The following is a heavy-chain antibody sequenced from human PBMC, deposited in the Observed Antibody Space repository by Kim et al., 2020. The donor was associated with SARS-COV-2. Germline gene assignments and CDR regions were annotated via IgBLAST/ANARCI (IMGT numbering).Heavy chain of an antibody. Sequence: SETLSLTCTVSGGSISSGGYYWSWIRQHPGKGLEWIGYIYYSGSTYYNPSLKSRVTISVDTSKNQFSLKLSSVTAADTAVYYCARAATNVVVVVATVVAFDIWGQGTMVTVSS. CDR2: IYYSGST. V-gene: IGHV4-31*03. D-gene: IGHD2-15*01. J-gene: IGHJ3*02. CDR1: GGSISSGGYY. CDR3: ARAATNVVVVVATVVAFDI.